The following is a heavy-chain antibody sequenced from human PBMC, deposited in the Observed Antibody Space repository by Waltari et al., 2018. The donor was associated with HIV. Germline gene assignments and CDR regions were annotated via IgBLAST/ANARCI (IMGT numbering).Heavy chain of an antibody. V-gene: IGHV3-33*01. Sequence: QVQLVESGGGVVQPGRSLRLSCAASGFTFSSYGMHWVRQAPGKGLEWLAVIWYDGSNKYYADSVKGRFTISRDNSKNTLYLQMNSLRAEDTAVYYCNSGPDAFDIWGQGTMVTVSS. CDR1: GFTFSSYG. J-gene: IGHJ3*02. CDR2: IWYDGSNK. CDR3: NSGPDAFDI. D-gene: IGHD3-10*01.